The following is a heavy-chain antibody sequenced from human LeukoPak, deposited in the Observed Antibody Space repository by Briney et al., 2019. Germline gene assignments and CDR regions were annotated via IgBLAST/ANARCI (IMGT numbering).Heavy chain of an antibody. V-gene: IGHV3-7*01. D-gene: IGHD3-10*01. J-gene: IGHJ6*02. CDR3: ARDRPVFYYYYGMDV. Sequence: GGSLRLSCAASGFTFSSYWMGWVRQAPGKGLEWVANIKQDGSEKYYVDSVKGRFTISRDNAKNSLYLQVNSLRAEDTAVYYCARDRPVFYYYYGMDVWGQGTTVTVSS. CDR1: GFTFSSYW. CDR2: IKQDGSEK.